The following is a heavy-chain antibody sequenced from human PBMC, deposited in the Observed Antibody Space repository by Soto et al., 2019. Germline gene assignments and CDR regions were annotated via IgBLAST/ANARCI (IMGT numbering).Heavy chain of an antibody. D-gene: IGHD4-17*01. J-gene: IGHJ6*02. Sequence: GGSLRLSCAASGFTFSYYYMSWIRQAPGKGLEWVSYISSSGSTIYYADSVKGRFTISRDNAKNSLYLQMNSLRAEDTAVYYCARELRVTIPPYYYYGMDVWGQGTTVTVSS. V-gene: IGHV3-11*01. CDR3: ARELRVTIPPYYYYGMDV. CDR1: GFTFSYYY. CDR2: ISSSGSTI.